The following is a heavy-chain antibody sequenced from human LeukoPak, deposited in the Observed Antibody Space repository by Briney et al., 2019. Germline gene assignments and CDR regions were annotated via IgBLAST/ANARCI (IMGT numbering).Heavy chain of an antibody. CDR1: GFTFSNAW. Sequence: GGSLRLSCAASGFTFSNAWMSWVRQAPGKGLEWVSYISSSGSTIYYADSVKGRFTISRDNAKNSLYLQMNSLRAEDTAVYYCARDNPRSYYYYMDVWGKGTTVTVSS. CDR2: ISSSGSTI. CDR3: ARDNPRSYYYYMDV. D-gene: IGHD1-14*01. V-gene: IGHV3-11*04. J-gene: IGHJ6*03.